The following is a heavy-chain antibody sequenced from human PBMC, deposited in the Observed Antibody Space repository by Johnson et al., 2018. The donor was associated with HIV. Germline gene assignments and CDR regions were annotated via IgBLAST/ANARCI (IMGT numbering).Heavy chain of an antibody. CDR2: IKEDGSEE. V-gene: IGHV3-7*03. J-gene: IGHJ3*02. CDR3: ARDGVYSSPWDAFDI. D-gene: IGHD6-19*01. Sequence: VQLVESGGGLVQPGGSLRLSCAASGFTVSSHYMSWVRQAPGEGLEWVANIKEDGSEEYYVDSMEGRFTISRANAKNSLYLQMDNLRVEDTAMYYCARDGVYSSPWDAFDIWGQGTMVTVSS. CDR1: GFTVSSHY.